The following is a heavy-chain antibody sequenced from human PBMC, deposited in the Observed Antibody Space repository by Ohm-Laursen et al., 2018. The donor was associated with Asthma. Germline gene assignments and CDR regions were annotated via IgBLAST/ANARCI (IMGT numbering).Heavy chain of an antibody. CDR3: ARTPGYCSGGSCYAFYFDY. CDR2: ITDTSRYI. V-gene: IGHV3-21*01. CDR1: GFTFSHYN. J-gene: IGHJ4*02. Sequence: SLRLSCAASGFTFSHYNMNWVRQAPGKGLEWVSSITDTSRYIKYADSVKGRFTISRDNSKNTLYLQMNSLRAEDTAVYYCARTPGYCSGGSCYAFYFDYWGQGTLVTVSS. D-gene: IGHD2-15*01.